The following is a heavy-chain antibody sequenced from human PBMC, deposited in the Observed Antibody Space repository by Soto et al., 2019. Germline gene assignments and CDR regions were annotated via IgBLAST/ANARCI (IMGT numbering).Heavy chain of an antibody. CDR3: ARAGRIAARPYYYYGMDV. D-gene: IGHD6-6*01. Sequence: TLSLTCSVSVGSISGGGYYWSWIRQDPGKGLEWIGYIYYSGSTYYNPSLKSRVTISVDTSKNQFSLKLSSVTAADTAVYYCARAGRIAARPYYYYGMDVWGQGTTVTVSS. CDR1: VGSISGGGYY. V-gene: IGHV4-31*03. J-gene: IGHJ6*02. CDR2: IYYSGST.